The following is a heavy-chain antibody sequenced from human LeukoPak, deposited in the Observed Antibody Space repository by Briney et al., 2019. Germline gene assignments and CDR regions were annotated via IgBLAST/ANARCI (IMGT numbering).Heavy chain of an antibody. CDR3: ARAPITSPFYFDY. Sequence: GSLILSCSASGFAFYYHGMSWVRQVPGKGLEWVSGINWSGGSTGYADPLRGRFTISRDNAKNSLYLQMDSLTAEDTALYYCARAPITSPFYFDYWGQGTLVTVSS. CDR2: INWSGGST. J-gene: IGHJ4*02. CDR1: GFAFYYHG. D-gene: IGHD2-2*01. V-gene: IGHV3-20*04.